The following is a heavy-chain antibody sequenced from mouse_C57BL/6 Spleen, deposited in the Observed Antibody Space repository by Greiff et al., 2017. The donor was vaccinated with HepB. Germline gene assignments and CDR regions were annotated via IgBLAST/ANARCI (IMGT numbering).Heavy chain of an antibody. D-gene: IGHD1-1*01. J-gene: IGHJ3*01. Sequence: QVQLQQSGAELARPGASVKLSCKASGYTFTSYGISWVKQRTGQGLEWIGEIYPRSGNTYYNEKFKGKATLTADKSSSTAYMELRSLTSEDSAVYCCASPPYYGSTRFAYWGQGTLVTVSA. CDR3: ASPPYYGSTRFAY. CDR1: GYTFTSYG. CDR2: IYPRSGNT. V-gene: IGHV1-81*01.